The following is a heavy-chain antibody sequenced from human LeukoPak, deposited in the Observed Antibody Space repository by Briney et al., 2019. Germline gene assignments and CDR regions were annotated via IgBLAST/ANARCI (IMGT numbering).Heavy chain of an antibody. J-gene: IGHJ4*02. CDR3: ARDRSTNSYAEYFFDY. Sequence: PGGSLRLSCATSGFTFRSYRMNWVRQAPGKGLEWVSSISSSGSYIHYADSVRGRFTISRDNAKNSLYLQMNSLRAEDTALYYCARDRSTNSYAEYFFDYWGQGTLVTVSS. CDR2: ISSSGSYI. CDR1: GFTFRSYR. V-gene: IGHV3-21*01. D-gene: IGHD3-16*01.